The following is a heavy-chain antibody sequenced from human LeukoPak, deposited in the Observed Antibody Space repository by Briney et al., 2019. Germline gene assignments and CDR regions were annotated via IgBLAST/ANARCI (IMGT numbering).Heavy chain of an antibody. J-gene: IGHJ6*03. CDR1: GYTFTGYY. Sequence: GASVKVSCKASGYTFTGYYMHWVRQAPGQGLEWMGWINPNSGGTNYAQKFQGRVTMTRDTSISTAYMELSRLRSDDTAVYYCARGGERYFDPYYYYMDVWGKGTTVTVSS. D-gene: IGHD3-9*01. CDR3: ARGGERYFDPYYYYMDV. CDR2: INPNSGGT. V-gene: IGHV1-2*02.